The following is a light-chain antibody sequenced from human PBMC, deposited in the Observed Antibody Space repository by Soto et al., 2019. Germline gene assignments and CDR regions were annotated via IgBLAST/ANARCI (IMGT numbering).Light chain of an antibody. Sequence: DIQMTQSPSTLSASVVDRVTITCRTSQSISSLLAWYQQKPGKATKLLIYDASTLESGVPSRFTGSGSGTEFTLTISSLQPDDFSTYYCQQYNSYSTFGQGTKVDIK. V-gene: IGKV1-5*01. CDR3: QQYNSYST. CDR2: DAS. J-gene: IGKJ1*01. CDR1: QSISSL.